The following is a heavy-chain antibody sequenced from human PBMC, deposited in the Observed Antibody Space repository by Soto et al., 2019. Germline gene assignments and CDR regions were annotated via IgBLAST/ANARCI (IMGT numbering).Heavy chain of an antibody. Sequence: ASVKVSCKASGYTFTGYYMHWVRQAPGQGLEWMGWINPNSGGTNYAQKFQGWVTMTRDTSISTAYMELSRLRSDDTAVYYCARGDVVVVAATPRPHYFDYWGQGTLVTVSS. CDR2: INPNSGGT. V-gene: IGHV1-2*04. CDR3: ARGDVVVVAATPRPHYFDY. CDR1: GYTFTGYY. D-gene: IGHD2-15*01. J-gene: IGHJ4*02.